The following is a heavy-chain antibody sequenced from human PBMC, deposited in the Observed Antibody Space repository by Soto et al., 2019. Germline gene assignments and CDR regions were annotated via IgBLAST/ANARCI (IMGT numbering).Heavy chain of an antibody. CDR3: AKDRPDFWSGYYTQSFDI. CDR2: ISGSGGST. CDR1: GFTFSSYA. Sequence: GGSLRLSCAASGFTFSSYAMSWVRQAPGKGLEWVSAISGSGGSTYYADSVKGRFTISRDNSKNTLYLQMNSLRAEDTAVYYCAKDRPDFWSGYYTQSFDIWGQGTMVTVSS. V-gene: IGHV3-23*01. D-gene: IGHD3-3*01. J-gene: IGHJ3*02.